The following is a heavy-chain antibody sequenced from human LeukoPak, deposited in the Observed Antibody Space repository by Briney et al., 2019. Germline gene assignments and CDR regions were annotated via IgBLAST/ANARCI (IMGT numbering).Heavy chain of an antibody. D-gene: IGHD3-22*01. Sequence: ASVKVSCKASGGTFSSYAISWVRQAPGQGLEWMGRIIPIFGTANQAQKVQGRVTITTDESTSTAYMELSSLRSEDTAVYYCARDALIDYYDSSGPHDYWGQGTLVTVSS. J-gene: IGHJ4*02. CDR2: IIPIFGTA. CDR3: ARDALIDYYDSSGPHDY. V-gene: IGHV1-69*05. CDR1: GGTFSSYA.